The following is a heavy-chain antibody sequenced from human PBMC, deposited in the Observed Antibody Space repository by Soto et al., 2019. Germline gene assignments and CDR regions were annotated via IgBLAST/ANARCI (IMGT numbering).Heavy chain of an antibody. CDR3: AREDIVVVVAAVPREYYYYGMDV. Sequence: SETLSLTCAVYGGSFSGYYWSWIRQPPGKGLEWIGEIDHSGSTNYNPSLKSRVTISVDTSKNQFSLKLSSVTAADTAVYYCAREDIVVVVAAVPREYYYYGMDVWGQGTTVTVSS. CDR1: GGSFSGYY. CDR2: IDHSGST. J-gene: IGHJ6*02. V-gene: IGHV4-34*01. D-gene: IGHD2-15*01.